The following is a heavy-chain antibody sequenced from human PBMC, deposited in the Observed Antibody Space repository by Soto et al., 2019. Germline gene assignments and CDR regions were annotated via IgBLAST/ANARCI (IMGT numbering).Heavy chain of an antibody. CDR2: VSNK. J-gene: IGHJ5*02. CDR3: AKDDPGRYCISTSWFDP. CDR1: GFTFSSYD. V-gene: IGHV3-30*18. D-gene: IGHD2-2*01. Sequence: QVQLVESGGGVVQPGRSLRLSCAASGFTFSSYDIHWVRQAPGKGLEVSNKYSADSVKGRFTISRDNSKNTLYLQKNSLRAEDTAVHYCAKDDPGRYCISTSWFDPWGQGTLVTVSS.